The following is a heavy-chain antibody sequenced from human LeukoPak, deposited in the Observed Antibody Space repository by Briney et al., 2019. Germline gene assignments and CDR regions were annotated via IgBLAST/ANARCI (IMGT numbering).Heavy chain of an antibody. CDR2: INPNSGGT. CDR3: ARESTTTGPNWFDP. CDR1: GYTFTGYY. V-gene: IGHV1-2*02. D-gene: IGHD1-1*01. Sequence: ASVTVSFKASGYTFTGYYMHWVRQAPGQGLEWMGWINPNSGGTNYAQKFQGRVTMTRDTSISTAYMELSRLRSDDTAVYYCARESTTTGPNWFDPWGQGTLVTVSS. J-gene: IGHJ5*02.